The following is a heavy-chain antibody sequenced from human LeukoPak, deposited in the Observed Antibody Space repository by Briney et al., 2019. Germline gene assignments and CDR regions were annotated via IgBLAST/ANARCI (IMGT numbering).Heavy chain of an antibody. J-gene: IGHJ4*02. D-gene: IGHD3-9*01. CDR2: ISGSGGST. CDR1: GFTFSSYG. Sequence: GGSLRLSCAASGFTFSSYGMSWARQAPGKGLEWVSAISGSGGSTYYADSVKGRFTISRDNSKNTLYLQMNSLRAEDTAVYYCARGEGYDILTGYPFFGWGQGTLVTVSS. V-gene: IGHV3-23*01. CDR3: ARGEGYDILTGYPFFG.